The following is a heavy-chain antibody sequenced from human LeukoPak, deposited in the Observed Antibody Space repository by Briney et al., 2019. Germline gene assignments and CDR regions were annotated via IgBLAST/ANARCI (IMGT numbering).Heavy chain of an antibody. J-gene: IGHJ3*01. CDR2: IHYSGST. D-gene: IGHD3-10*01. CDR3: ARATGPGEGFDF. CDR1: DGSISSGDYY. Sequence: SETLSLTCTVSDGSISSGDYYWSWIRQPPGKGLEWIAYIHYSGSTYFNPPLKSRVSISLDTSKNRLSLKLRSVTAADTAVYYCARATGPGEGFDFWGQGTMVTVSS. V-gene: IGHV4-30-4*01.